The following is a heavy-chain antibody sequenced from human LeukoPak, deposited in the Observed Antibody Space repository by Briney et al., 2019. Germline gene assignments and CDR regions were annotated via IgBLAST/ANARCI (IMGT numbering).Heavy chain of an antibody. V-gene: IGHV3-48*01. D-gene: IGHD2-2*01. CDR1: GFTFSGYS. CDR2: ISSSSSAI. Sequence: GGSLRLSCEASGFTFSGYSMNWVRQAPGKGLEWVSYISSSSSAIYYADTLKGRFTISRDNAKTSPYMELNSLRAEDTAVYYCAREPPIGYCSSTSCYGLSTKLGFDYWGQGTLVTVSS. J-gene: IGHJ4*02. CDR3: AREPPIGYCSSTSCYGLSTKLGFDY.